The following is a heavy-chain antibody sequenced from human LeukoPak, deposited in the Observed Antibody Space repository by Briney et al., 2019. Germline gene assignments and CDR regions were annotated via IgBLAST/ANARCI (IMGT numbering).Heavy chain of an antibody. D-gene: IGHD4-23*01. CDR3: ARDYGGNSGWFDP. CDR2: MNPNSGNT. J-gene: IGHJ5*02. V-gene: IGHV1-8*01. CDR1: GYTFTSYD. Sequence: GASVTVSCTASGYTFTSYDINWVRQATGQGLEWMGWMNPNSGNTGYAQKFQGRVTITRNTAISTAYMELSSLRSEDTAVYYCARDYGGNSGWFDPWGQGTLVTVSS.